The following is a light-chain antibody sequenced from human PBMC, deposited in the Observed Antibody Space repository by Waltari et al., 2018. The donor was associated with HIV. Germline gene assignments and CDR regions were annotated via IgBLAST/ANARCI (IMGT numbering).Light chain of an antibody. J-gene: IGLJ3*02. CDR2: YDD. Sequence: QSVLTTPPSASEAPRQTLTISCSGHSSTIGDIAVNCYQQVPGKPPKLLIYYDDLLPSGVSDRFSGSKSGTSATLAISGLQSEDEADYYCATWDDNVKGWLFGGGTKVTVL. V-gene: IGLV1-36*01. CDR1: SSTIGDIA. CDR3: ATWDDNVKGWL.